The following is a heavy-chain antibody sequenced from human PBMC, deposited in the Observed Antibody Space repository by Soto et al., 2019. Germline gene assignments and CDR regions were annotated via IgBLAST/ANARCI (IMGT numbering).Heavy chain of an antibody. Sequence: EVHLVESGGGLAQPGGSLRLSCIASGFAFSSFAMNWVRQSPGKGLEWVSHINRQTTMIDDADSVKVRFTISRDNAKNSLYLQMNSLSVEDTAVYYCARDNDWAFDYWGRVTLVSVAS. CDR2: INRQTTMI. D-gene: IGHD3-16*01. CDR3: ARDNDWAFDY. CDR1: GFAFSSFA. V-gene: IGHV3-48*01. J-gene: IGHJ4*02.